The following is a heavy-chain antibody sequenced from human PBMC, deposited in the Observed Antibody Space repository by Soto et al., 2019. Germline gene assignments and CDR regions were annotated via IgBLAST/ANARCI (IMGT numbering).Heavy chain of an antibody. J-gene: IGHJ4*02. V-gene: IGHV1-3*01. Sequence: QVQLVQSGAEVKEPGASVKVSCKASGFTFSSYVMHWVRQAPGHRLEWMGWITPGNYKTMYSQQFQGRVTITWDPSATTTYIALSSLSSADTAVYYCARDLIATSGALFDFWGQGTLVTVSS. CDR1: GFTFSSYV. CDR3: ARDLIATSGALFDF. D-gene: IGHD6-13*01. CDR2: ITPGNYKT.